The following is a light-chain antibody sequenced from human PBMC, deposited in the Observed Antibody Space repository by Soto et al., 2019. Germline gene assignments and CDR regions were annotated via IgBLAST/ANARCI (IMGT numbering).Light chain of an antibody. CDR3: QQRYSWPLT. Sequence: EIVLTQSPGTLSLSPGERATLSCRASQSVSSSLAWYQQKPGQAPRLLIYDASNRATGIPARFSGSGSATDFTLTISSLEPEDFAVYYCQQRYSWPLTFGGGTKVDIK. CDR2: DAS. CDR1: QSVSSS. J-gene: IGKJ4*01. V-gene: IGKV3-11*01.